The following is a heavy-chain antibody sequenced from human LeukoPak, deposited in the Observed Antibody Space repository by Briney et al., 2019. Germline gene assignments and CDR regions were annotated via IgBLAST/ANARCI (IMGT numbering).Heavy chain of an antibody. J-gene: IGHJ3*02. Sequence: GGSLRLSCAASGFTVSSNYMSWVRQAPGKGLEWVSVIYSGGSTYYADSVKGRFTISRDNSKNTLYLQMNSLRAEDTAVYYCARDPSGWFAFDIWGQGTMVTVSS. CDR2: IYSGGST. D-gene: IGHD6-19*01. CDR1: GFTVSSNY. V-gene: IGHV3-66*01. CDR3: ARDPSGWFAFDI.